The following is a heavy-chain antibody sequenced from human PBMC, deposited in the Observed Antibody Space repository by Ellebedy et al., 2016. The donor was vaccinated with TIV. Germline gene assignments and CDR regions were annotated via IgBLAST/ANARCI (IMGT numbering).Heavy chain of an antibody. D-gene: IGHD2-21*02. V-gene: IGHV4-59*01. CDR2: IYYSGST. CDR3: ARDLRAYCGGDCYSSYFDY. J-gene: IGHJ4*02. CDR1: GGSISSYY. Sequence: MPSETLSLTCTVSGGSISSYYWSWIRQPPGKGLEWIGYIYYSGSTNYNPSLKSRVTISVDTSKNQFSLKLSSVTAADTAVYYCARDLRAYCGGDCYSSYFDYWGQGTLVTVSS.